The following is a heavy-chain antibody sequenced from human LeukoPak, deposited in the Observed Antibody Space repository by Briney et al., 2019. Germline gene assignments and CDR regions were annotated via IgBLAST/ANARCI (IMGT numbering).Heavy chain of an antibody. CDR3: AREAVAGVDAFDI. Sequence: GGSLRLSCAASGFTVSSNYMSWVRQAPGKGLERVSIIYSGGSTYYADSVKGRFTISRDNSKNTLYLQMNSLRAEDTAVYYCAREAVAGVDAFDIWGQGTMVTVSS. J-gene: IGHJ3*02. V-gene: IGHV3-53*01. D-gene: IGHD6-19*01. CDR2: IYSGGST. CDR1: GFTVSSNY.